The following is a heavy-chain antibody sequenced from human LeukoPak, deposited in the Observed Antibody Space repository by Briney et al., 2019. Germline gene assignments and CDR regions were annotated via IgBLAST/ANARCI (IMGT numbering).Heavy chain of an antibody. CDR3: ARRDGYNFGGGFDV. CDR1: GFTLSSYA. J-gene: IGHJ3*01. D-gene: IGHD5-24*01. CDR2: IYSGGTT. Sequence: GGSLRLSCVASGFTLSSYAVSWVRQAPGKGLEWVSVIYSGGTTYYVDSVKGRFTISRDNSKNTLYLQMNTLRAEDTAVYYCARRDGYNFGGGFDVWGQGTMVTVSS. V-gene: IGHV3-66*04.